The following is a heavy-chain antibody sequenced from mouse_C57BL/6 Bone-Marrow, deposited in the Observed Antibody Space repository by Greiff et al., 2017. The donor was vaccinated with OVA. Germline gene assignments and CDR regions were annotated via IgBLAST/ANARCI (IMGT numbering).Heavy chain of an antibody. CDR2: ISDGGSYT. J-gene: IGHJ4*01. Sequence: EVKLVESGGGLVKPGGSLKLSCAASGFTFSSYAMSWVRQTPEKRLEWVATISDGGSYTYYPDNVKGRFTISRDNAKNNLYLQMRHLKSEDSALYSCAILRLSAIDYWGPGTSVTVSS. D-gene: IGHD6-1*01. CDR1: GFTFSSYA. CDR3: AILRLSAIDY. V-gene: IGHV5-4*03.